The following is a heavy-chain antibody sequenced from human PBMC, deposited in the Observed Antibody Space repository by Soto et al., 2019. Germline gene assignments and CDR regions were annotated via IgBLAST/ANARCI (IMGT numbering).Heavy chain of an antibody. V-gene: IGHV3-23*01. J-gene: IGHJ6*02. Sequence: GGTLGLGCAASGVSFSRWAIRWVGQAPGKGLEWVSAISGSGGSTYYADSVKGRFTISRDNSKNTLYLQMNSLRAEDTAVYYCAKYPCPYYVIAVSGQGTTGPV. CDR1: GVSFSRWA. CDR3: AKYPCPYYVIAV. CDR2: ISGSGGST.